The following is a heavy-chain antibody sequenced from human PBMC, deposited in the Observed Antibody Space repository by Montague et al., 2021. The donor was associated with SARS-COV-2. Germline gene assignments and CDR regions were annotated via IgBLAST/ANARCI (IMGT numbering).Heavy chain of an antibody. V-gene: IGHV3-30-3*01. J-gene: IGHJ4*02. Sequence: SLRPSCAASGFTFSSYAMHWVRQAPGKGLEWVAVISYDGSNKYYADSVKGRFTISRDNSKNTLYLQMNSLRAEDTAVYYCAALGYCSSTSCPLWGQGTLVTVSS. CDR3: AALGYCSSTSCPL. CDR1: GFTFSSYA. D-gene: IGHD2-2*01. CDR2: ISYDGSNK.